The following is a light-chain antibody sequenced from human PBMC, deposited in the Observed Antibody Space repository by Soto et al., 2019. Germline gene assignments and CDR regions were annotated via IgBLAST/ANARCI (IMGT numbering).Light chain of an antibody. V-gene: IGLV2-14*01. CDR1: SSDVGIYNY. J-gene: IGLJ1*01. CDR2: EVT. CDR3: TSYTANSTRV. Sequence: QSALTQPASVSGSPGQSIAISCTGTSSDVGIYNYVSWYQQHPGKVPKLIIYEVTNRPSGVSNRFSGSKSGNTASLIISGLQAEDEADYYCTSYTANSTRVFGTGTKVTVL.